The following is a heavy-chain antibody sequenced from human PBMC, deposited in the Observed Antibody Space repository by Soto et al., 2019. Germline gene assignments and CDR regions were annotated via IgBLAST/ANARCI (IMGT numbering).Heavy chain of an antibody. V-gene: IGHV4-34*01. CDR2: INHSGST. J-gene: IGHJ4*02. D-gene: IGHD3-10*01. Sequence: PSETLSLTCAVYGGSFSGYYWSWIRQPPGKGLEWIGEINHSGSTNYNPSLKSRVTISVDTSKNQFSLKLSSVTAADTAVYYCAREGVRGTVDYWGQGTLVTVSS. CDR1: GGSFSGYY. CDR3: AREGVRGTVDY.